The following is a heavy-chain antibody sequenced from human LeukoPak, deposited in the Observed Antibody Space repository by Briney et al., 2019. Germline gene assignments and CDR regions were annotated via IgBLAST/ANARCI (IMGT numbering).Heavy chain of an antibody. Sequence: QPGGSLRLSCAASGFTFSSYAMSWVRQAPGKGLEWVSAISGSGGSTYYADSVKGRFTISRDNAKNSLYLQMNSLRAEDTAVYYCARDEGVLGATTGLVDYWGQGTLVTVSS. D-gene: IGHD1-26*01. J-gene: IGHJ4*02. CDR1: GFTFSSYA. V-gene: IGHV3-23*01. CDR3: ARDEGVLGATTGLVDY. CDR2: ISGSGGST.